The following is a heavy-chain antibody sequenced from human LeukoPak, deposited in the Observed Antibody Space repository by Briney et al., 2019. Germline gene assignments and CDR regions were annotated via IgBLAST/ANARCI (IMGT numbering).Heavy chain of an antibody. CDR2: ISGNGVTR. J-gene: IGHJ3*02. CDR3: ARDGGFGFLAAFDI. Sequence: GGSLRLSCAASGFTFSSYAMNWVRQSPGKGLEWVSGISGNGVTRHYADSVKGRFTISRDNAKNSLYLQMNSLRDEDTALYYCARDGGFGFLAAFDIWGQGTMVTVSS. CDR1: GFTFSSYA. D-gene: IGHD3-10*01. V-gene: IGHV3-23*01.